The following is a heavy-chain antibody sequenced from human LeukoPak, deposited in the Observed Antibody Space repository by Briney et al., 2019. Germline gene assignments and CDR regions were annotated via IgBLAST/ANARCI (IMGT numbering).Heavy chain of an antibody. Sequence: SETLSLTCTVSGGSISSSSYYRGWIRQPPGKGLEWIGSIYYSGSTYYNPSLKSRVTISVDTSKNQFSLKLSSVTAADTAVYYCARYGSGSYTYYFDYWGQGTLVTVSS. V-gene: IGHV4-39*01. J-gene: IGHJ4*02. CDR3: ARYGSGSYTYYFDY. D-gene: IGHD3-10*01. CDR2: IYYSGST. CDR1: GGSISSSSYY.